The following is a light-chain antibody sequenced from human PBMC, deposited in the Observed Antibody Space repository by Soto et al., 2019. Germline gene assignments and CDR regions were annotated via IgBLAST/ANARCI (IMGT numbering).Light chain of an antibody. CDR3: CSYAGSNTFVV. Sequence: QSALTQPRSVSGSPGQSVTISCTGTRSDVGGYDYVSWYQQHPGKVPKLMIYDVSKRPSGVPDRFSGSKSGNTASLTISGXXXXXXXDYYCCSYAGSNTFVVFGGGTKLTVL. CDR1: RSDVGGYDY. V-gene: IGLV2-11*01. CDR2: DVS. J-gene: IGLJ3*02.